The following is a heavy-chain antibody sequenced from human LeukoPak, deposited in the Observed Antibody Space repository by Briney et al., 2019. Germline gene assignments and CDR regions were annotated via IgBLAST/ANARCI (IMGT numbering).Heavy chain of an antibody. CDR3: ARDSSRLYSYGYFDY. CDR1: GYTFTSHY. D-gene: IGHD5-18*01. CDR2: INPSGGST. V-gene: IGHV1-46*01. J-gene: IGHJ4*02. Sequence: ASVKVSCKASGYTFTSHYMHWVRQAPGQGLEWMGIINPSGGSTSYAQKFQGRVTMTRDMSTSTVYMELSSLRSEDTAVYYCARDSSRLYSYGYFDYWGQGTLVTVSS.